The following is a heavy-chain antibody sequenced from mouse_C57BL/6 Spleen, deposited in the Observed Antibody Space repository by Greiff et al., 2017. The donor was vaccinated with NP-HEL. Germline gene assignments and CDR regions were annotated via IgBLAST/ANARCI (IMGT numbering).Heavy chain of an antibody. CDR2: ISYDGSN. CDR1: GYSITSGYY. D-gene: IGHD1-1*01. CDR3: ARDTTVGVDY. V-gene: IGHV3-6*01. Sequence: EVKLQESGPGLVKPSQSLSLTCSVTGYSITSGYYWNWIRQFPGNKLEWMGYISYDGSNNYNPSLKNLISITRDTSKNQFFLKLNSVTTEDTATYYCARDTTVGVDYWGQGTTLTVSS. J-gene: IGHJ2*01.